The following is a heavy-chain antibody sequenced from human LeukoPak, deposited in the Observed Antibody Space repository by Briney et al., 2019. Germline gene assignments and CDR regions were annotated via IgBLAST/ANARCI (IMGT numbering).Heavy chain of an antibody. V-gene: IGHV3-30*03. CDR2: ILYDGRKE. CDR3: GRSLAVAGAGGDSWIDP. D-gene: IGHD6-19*01. J-gene: IGHJ5*02. Sequence: GGSLRLSCAASGFTFSTYGMHWVRQAPGKGLEWVAVILYDGRKEKYADSVKGRFIISRDNSKSTLYLQMNSLRVEDTAVYYCGRSLAVAGAGGDSWIDPWGQGTLVTVSS. CDR1: GFTFSTYG.